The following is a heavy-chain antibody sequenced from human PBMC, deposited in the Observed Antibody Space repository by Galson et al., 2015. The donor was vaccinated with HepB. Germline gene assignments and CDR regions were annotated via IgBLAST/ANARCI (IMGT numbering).Heavy chain of an antibody. D-gene: IGHD1-26*01. CDR1: GDSVSSNSAS. CDR2: TYYRSKWYD. Sequence: CAISGDSVSSNSASWNWIRQSPSRGLEWLGRTYYRSKWYDDYEVSVKSRITITPDTSKNQFSLQLDFVTPEDTAVYYCARGSPGDFDYWGQGTLVTVSS. CDR3: ARGSPGDFDY. J-gene: IGHJ4*02. V-gene: IGHV6-1*01.